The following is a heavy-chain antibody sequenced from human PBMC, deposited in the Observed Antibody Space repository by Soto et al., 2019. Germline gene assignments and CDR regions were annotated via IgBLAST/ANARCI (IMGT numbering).Heavy chain of an antibody. V-gene: IGHV1-69*13. J-gene: IGHJ4*02. CDR1: GGTFGSQG. D-gene: IGHD5-18*01. CDR2: VIAMLGTP. CDR3: ARGAMANFDF. Sequence: SSVKVSCKASGGTFGSQGIAWVRQAPGQGLEWMGGVIAMLGTPTYAKKVQGRATISADESLTSSDLELRRLSSEAIGVYFCARGAMANFDFCCQGTVVTV.